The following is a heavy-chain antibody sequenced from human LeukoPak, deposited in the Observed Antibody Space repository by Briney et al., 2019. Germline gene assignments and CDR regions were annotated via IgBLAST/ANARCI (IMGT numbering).Heavy chain of an antibody. CDR3: ARAEEGQTFDY. V-gene: IGHV3-74*01. CDR2: INSDGSST. J-gene: IGHJ4*02. Sequence: GGSLRLSCAASGLTFSSYWMHWVRQAPGKGLVWVSRINSDGSSTSYADSVKGRFTISRDNAKNTLYLQMNSLRAEDTAVYYCARAEEGQTFDYWGQGTLVTVSS. CDR1: GLTFSSYW.